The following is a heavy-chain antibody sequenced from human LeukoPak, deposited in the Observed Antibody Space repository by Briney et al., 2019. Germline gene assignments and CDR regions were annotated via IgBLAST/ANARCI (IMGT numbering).Heavy chain of an antibody. J-gene: IGHJ4*02. Sequence: DPGGSLRLSCAVSGFTFSSYWLSWVRQAPGKGLEWVSYISGSYSTIYYADSVKGRFTISRDNAKNSLYLQMNSLRAEDTAVYYCARDPGLGLGELSVYWGQGTLVTVSS. V-gene: IGHV3-48*04. CDR2: ISGSYSTI. CDR3: ARDPGLGLGELSVY. D-gene: IGHD3-16*02. CDR1: GFTFSSYW.